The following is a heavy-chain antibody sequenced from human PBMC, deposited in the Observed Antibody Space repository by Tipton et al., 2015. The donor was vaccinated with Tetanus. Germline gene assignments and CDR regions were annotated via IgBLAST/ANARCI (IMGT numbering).Heavy chain of an antibody. CDR3: ARETARSGYWSSGHYFDY. V-gene: IGHV1-69*01. Sequence: QLVQSGAEVKKPGSSVKVFCKASGGTFSSYGISWVRQAPGQGLEWMGGIIPMFGTANYAQKFQGRVAITADESTRTAYMELSSLRSEDTAVYYCARETARSGYWSSGHYFDYWGQGTLVTVSS. J-gene: IGHJ4*02. CDR2: IIPMFGTA. D-gene: IGHD3-22*01. CDR1: GGTFSSYG.